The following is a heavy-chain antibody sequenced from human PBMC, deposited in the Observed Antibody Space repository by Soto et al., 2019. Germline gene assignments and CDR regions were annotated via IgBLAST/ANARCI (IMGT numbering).Heavy chain of an antibody. CDR3: ATTFNGDYYYYGMDV. V-gene: IGHV5-51*01. Sequence: GESLKISCKGSGYSFTSYWIGWVRQMPGKGLEWMGIIYPGDSDTRYSPSFQGQVTISADKSISTAYLQWSSLKASDTAMYYCATTFNGDYYYYGMDVWGQGTTVTVSS. CDR1: GYSFTSYW. D-gene: IGHD3-10*01. CDR2: IYPGDSDT. J-gene: IGHJ6*02.